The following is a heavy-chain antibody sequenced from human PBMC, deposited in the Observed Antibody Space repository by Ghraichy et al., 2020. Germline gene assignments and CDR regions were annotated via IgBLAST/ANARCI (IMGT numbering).Heavy chain of an antibody. V-gene: IGHV3-23*01. Sequence: GGSLRLSCAASGFTFSSYAMSWVRQAPGKGLEWVSAISGSGGSTYYADSVKGRFTISRDNSKNTLYLQMNSLRAEDTAVYYCAKVRYYGSGSYAPLDYWGQGTLVTVSS. CDR2: ISGSGGST. CDR1: GFTFSSYA. D-gene: IGHD3-10*01. J-gene: IGHJ4*02. CDR3: AKVRYYGSGSYAPLDY.